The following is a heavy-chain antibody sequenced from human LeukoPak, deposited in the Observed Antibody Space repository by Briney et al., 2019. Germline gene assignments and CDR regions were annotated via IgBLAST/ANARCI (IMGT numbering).Heavy chain of an antibody. CDR2: IYTSGST. CDR1: GGSISSGSYY. CDR3: AREVKRMFNWFDP. Sequence: PSQTLSLTCTVSGGSISSGSYYWSWIRQPAGKGLEWIGRIYTSGSTNYNPSLKSRVTISVDTSKNQFSLKLSSVTAADTAVYYCAREVKRMFNWFDPWGQGTLVTVSS. J-gene: IGHJ5*02. D-gene: IGHD2-15*01. V-gene: IGHV4-61*02.